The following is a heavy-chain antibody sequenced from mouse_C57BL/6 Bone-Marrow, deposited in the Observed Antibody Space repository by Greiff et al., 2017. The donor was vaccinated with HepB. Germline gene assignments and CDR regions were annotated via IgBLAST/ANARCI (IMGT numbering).Heavy chain of an antibody. CDR3: ARWLLRRLRPRRAMDY. V-gene: IGHV1-4*01. D-gene: IGHD2-2*01. CDR1: GYTFTSYT. J-gene: IGHJ4*01. Sequence: VQLQQSGAELARPGASVKMSCKASGYTFTSYTMHWVKQRPGQGLEWIVYINPSSGYTKYNQKFKDKATLTADKSSSTAYMQLSSLTSEDSAVYYCARWLLRRLRPRRAMDYWGQGTSVTVSS. CDR2: INPSSGYT.